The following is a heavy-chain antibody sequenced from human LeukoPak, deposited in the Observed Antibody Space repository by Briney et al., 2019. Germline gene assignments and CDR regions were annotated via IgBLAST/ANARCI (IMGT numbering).Heavy chain of an antibody. V-gene: IGHV3-11*04. CDR2: ISSNGSTI. Sequence: PGGSLRLSCAASGFTFSDYYMSWIRQAPGKGLEWVSYISSNGSTIYYADSVKGRFTISRDNAKNSLYLQMNSLRAEDTAVYYCAGYVVVAATDYSWFDPWGQGTLVTVSS. D-gene: IGHD2-15*01. CDR3: AGYVVVAATDYSWFDP. CDR1: GFTFSDYY. J-gene: IGHJ5*02.